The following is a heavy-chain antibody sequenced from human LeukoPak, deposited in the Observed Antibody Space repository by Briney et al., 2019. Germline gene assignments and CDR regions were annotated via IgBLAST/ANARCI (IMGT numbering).Heavy chain of an antibody. CDR2: IHYSENT. D-gene: IGHD6-13*01. Sequence: PSETLSLTCTVSGGSISSRTYYWGWNRQPPGKGLEWIGSIHYSENTYQNPSLKSRVTISVDTSKNQISLKLRSVTAADTAVYYCARGTQEGLGSSSWYIWFDPWGQGTLITVSS. CDR3: ARGTQEGLGSSSWYIWFDP. J-gene: IGHJ5*02. V-gene: IGHV4-39*01. CDR1: GGSISSRTYY.